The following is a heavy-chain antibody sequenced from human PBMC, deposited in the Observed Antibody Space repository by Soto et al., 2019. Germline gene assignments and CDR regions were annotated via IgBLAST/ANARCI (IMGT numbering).Heavy chain of an antibody. V-gene: IGHV3-48*02. CDR3: ARAGAGGRGSGRYPLDY. D-gene: IGHD3-10*01. Sequence: EVQLVESGGGLVQPGGSLRLSCAASGITFSTYSINWVRQAPGKGLEWISFIGSTGTTMYYADSVKGRFTISRDNAKNSLYLQMNSLRDEDTAVYYCARAGAGGRGSGRYPLDYWGQGTLVTVSS. CDR1: GITFSTYS. CDR2: IGSTGTTM. J-gene: IGHJ4*02.